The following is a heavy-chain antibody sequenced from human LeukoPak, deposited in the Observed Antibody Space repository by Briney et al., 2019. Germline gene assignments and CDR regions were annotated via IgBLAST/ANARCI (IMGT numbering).Heavy chain of an antibody. Sequence: GGSLRLSCAASGFTFSSYSMNWVRQAPGKGLEWVSTIGTVGDTYYRDSVKGRFTISRENANNSLYLQMNSLRGGDTAVYYCARFGPDAFDIWGPGTMVTVSS. V-gene: IGHV3-13*01. CDR2: IGTVGDT. D-gene: IGHD3-16*01. J-gene: IGHJ3*02. CDR1: GFTFSSYS. CDR3: ARFGPDAFDI.